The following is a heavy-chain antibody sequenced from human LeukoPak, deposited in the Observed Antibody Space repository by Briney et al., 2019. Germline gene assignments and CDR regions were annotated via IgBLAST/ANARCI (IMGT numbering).Heavy chain of an antibody. Sequence: GGSLRLSCATSGFIFSHHGMNWVRQAPGKGLEWVSGIRADAVTTYYADSVKGRFIISRDNSKNTVYLQMNSLRVEDTAVYYCASRIVGTPDYFDYWGQGTLVTVSS. D-gene: IGHD1-26*01. V-gene: IGHV3-23*01. CDR2: IRADAVTT. CDR3: ASRIVGTPDYFDY. J-gene: IGHJ4*02. CDR1: GFIFSHHG.